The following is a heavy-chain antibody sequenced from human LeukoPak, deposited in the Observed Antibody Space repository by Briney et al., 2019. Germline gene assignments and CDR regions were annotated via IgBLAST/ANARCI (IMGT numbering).Heavy chain of an antibody. CDR2: ISGSGGST. CDR3: VKESPSTAAAGRWEYFDY. D-gene: IGHD6-13*01. CDR1: GFTFSSYA. Sequence: GGSLRLSCAASGFTFSSYAMSWVRQAPGRGLEWVSTISGSGGSTYFAEGRFTISRGNSKNTLYLHINSLRAEDTAVYYCVKESPSTAAAGRWEYFDYWGQGTLVTVSS. J-gene: IGHJ4*02. V-gene: IGHV3-23*01.